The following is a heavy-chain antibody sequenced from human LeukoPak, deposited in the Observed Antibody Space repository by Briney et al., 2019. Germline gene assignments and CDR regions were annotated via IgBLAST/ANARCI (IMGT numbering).Heavy chain of an antibody. CDR1: GYSFTSYW. CDR2: IYPGDSDT. V-gene: IGHV5-51*01. CDR3: ARQGYDSNGYLGNWFDP. D-gene: IGHD3-22*01. J-gene: IGHJ5*02. Sequence: GESLKISCKGSGYSFTSYWIGWVRQMPGKGLEWMGIIYPGDSDTRYSPSFQGQVTISADKSISTAYLQWSSLKASDTAMYYCARQGYDSNGYLGNWFDPWGQGTLVTVSS.